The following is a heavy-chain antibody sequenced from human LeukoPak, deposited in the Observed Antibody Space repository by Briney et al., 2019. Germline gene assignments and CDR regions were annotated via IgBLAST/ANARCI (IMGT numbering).Heavy chain of an antibody. CDR3: GRDPNGDYVGAFEF. V-gene: IGHV3-23*01. J-gene: IGHJ3*01. Sequence: GGSLRLSCVASGFTFSTFAMTWVRQAPGKGLEWVSSIGGSGSNPNYADSVRGRFTTSRDNSKNTLYLQMNRLTAEDTAVYYCGRDPNGDYVGAFEFWGQGTLVSVS. CDR2: IGGSGSNP. D-gene: IGHD4-17*01. CDR1: GFTFSTFA.